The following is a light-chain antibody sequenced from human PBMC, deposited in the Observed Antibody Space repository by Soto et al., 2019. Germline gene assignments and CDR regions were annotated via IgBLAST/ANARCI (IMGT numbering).Light chain of an antibody. Sequence: QSVLTQPASVSGSPGQSITISCTGTSSDVGGYNYVSWYQQHPDKAPKLIIFGVSNRPSGISNRFSASKSGNTASLTISGLQAEDEADYYCGSYTSSTRVLFGGGTKVTV. CDR1: SSDVGGYNY. J-gene: IGLJ2*01. CDR2: GVS. V-gene: IGLV2-14*01. CDR3: GSYTSSTRVL.